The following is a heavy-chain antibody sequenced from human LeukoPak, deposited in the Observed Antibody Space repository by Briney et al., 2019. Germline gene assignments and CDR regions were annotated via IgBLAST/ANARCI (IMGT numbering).Heavy chain of an antibody. D-gene: IGHD3-10*01. Sequence: GGSLRLSCAASGFTFRTYWMSWVRQAPGKGLEWVANIKQDGNEKYYVDSVKGRFTISRDNANNSLYLQMNSLRAEDASLYYCTRVGWFGSKGALHDAFDIWGQGTMVTVSS. CDR1: GFTFRTYW. CDR3: TRVGWFGSKGALHDAFDI. J-gene: IGHJ3*02. V-gene: IGHV3-7*01. CDR2: IKQDGNEK.